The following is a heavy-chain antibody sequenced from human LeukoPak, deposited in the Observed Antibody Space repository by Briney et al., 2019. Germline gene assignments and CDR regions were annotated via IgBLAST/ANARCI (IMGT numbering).Heavy chain of an antibody. Sequence: ASVKVSCKASGYTFTNNDINWVRQATGQGIEWMGWVSPDSGDTGYAPNFRGRVTMTTDTSINPAYMELTSLTSEDTAIYYCTRGRAAGDWGQGTLVTVSS. CDR3: TRGRAAGD. J-gene: IGHJ4*02. V-gene: IGHV1-8*01. D-gene: IGHD6-19*01. CDR2: VSPDSGDT. CDR1: GYTFTNND.